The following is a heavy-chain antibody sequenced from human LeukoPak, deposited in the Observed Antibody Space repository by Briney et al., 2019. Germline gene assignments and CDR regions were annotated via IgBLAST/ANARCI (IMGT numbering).Heavy chain of an antibody. J-gene: IGHJ4*02. Sequence: SETLSLTCTVSGGSISSYYWSWIRQPPGKGLEWIGYIYYSGSTNYNPSLKSRVTISVDTSKNQFSLKLSSVTAADTAVYYCARGRRRDGYNREYYFDYWGQGTLVTVSS. V-gene: IGHV4-59*12. CDR1: GGSISSYY. CDR3: ARGRRRDGYNREYYFDY. CDR2: IYYSGST. D-gene: IGHD5-12*01.